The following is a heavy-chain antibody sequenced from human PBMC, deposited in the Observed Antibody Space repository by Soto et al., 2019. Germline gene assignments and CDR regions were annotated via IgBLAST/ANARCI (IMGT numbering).Heavy chain of an antibody. J-gene: IGHJ6*02. V-gene: IGHV3-53*01. Sequence: SLRLSCAASGFTVSSNYMIWVRQASVKGVEWVAVIYRGDRTSYADSVKGRFTISRDTSKNRLYLQMNSLRAEDTAVYYCARGPPGYNVLTRYPREDYYYYAMDVWGQGTPVTVSS. D-gene: IGHD3-9*01. CDR2: IYRGDRT. CDR3: ARGPPGYNVLTRYPREDYYYYAMDV. CDR1: GFTVSSNY.